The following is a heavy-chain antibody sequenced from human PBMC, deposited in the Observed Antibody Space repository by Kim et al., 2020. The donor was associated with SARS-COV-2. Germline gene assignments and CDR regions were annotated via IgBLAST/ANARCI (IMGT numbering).Heavy chain of an antibody. V-gene: IGHV4-38-2*02. Sequence: SETLSLTCTVSGYSISSGYYWGWIRQPPGKGLEWIGSIYHSGSTYYNPSLKSRVTISVDTSKNQFSLKLSSVTAADTAVYYCARNMVRGVITDYWGQGTLVTVSS. CDR2: IYHSGST. J-gene: IGHJ4*02. CDR3: ARNMVRGVITDY. CDR1: GYSISSGYY. D-gene: IGHD3-10*01.